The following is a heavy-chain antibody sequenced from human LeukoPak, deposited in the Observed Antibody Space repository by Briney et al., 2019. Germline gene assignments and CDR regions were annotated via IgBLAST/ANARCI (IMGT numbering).Heavy chain of an antibody. J-gene: IGHJ4*02. D-gene: IGHD3-22*01. CDR2: ITNSGGAT. CDR3: AKDLWTDSSGWNYFDY. Sequence: GGSLRLSCAASGFTFTRSAMGWVRQAPGEGLEWVSCITNSGGATSYADSVKGRFTISRDNSKNTLYLQMNSLRADDTAVYYCAKDLWTDSSGWNYFDYWGQGTLVTVSS. CDR1: GFTFTRSA. V-gene: IGHV3-23*01.